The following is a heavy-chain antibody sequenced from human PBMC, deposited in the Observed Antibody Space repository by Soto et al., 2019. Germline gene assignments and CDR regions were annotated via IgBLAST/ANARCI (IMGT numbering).Heavy chain of an antibody. V-gene: IGHV3-48*02. CDR1: GFTFSSYS. CDR2: ISSSSSTI. D-gene: IGHD3-9*01. CDR3: ARWGGKYYDILTGSRDDAFDI. Sequence: EVQLVESGGGLVQPGGSLRLSCAASGFTFSSYSMNWVRQAPGKGLAWVSYISSSSSTIYYADSVKGRFTISRDNAKNSLYLQMNSLRDEDTAVYYCARWGGKYYDILTGSRDDAFDIWGQGTMVTVSS. J-gene: IGHJ3*02.